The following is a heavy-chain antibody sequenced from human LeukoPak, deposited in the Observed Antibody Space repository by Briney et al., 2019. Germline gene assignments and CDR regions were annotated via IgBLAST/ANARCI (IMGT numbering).Heavy chain of an antibody. D-gene: IGHD3-10*01. CDR2: IFPGDSDI. J-gene: IGHJ4*02. CDR1: GYSFTSYW. Sequence: GESLKISCKGSGYSFTSYWIGWVRQMPGKGLEWMGIIFPGDSDIRYSPSFQGQVTISADKSISTAYLQWSSLKASDTAIYYCARHVTYYGSGTYPDYWGQGTLVTVSS. V-gene: IGHV5-51*01. CDR3: ARHVTYYGSGTYPDY.